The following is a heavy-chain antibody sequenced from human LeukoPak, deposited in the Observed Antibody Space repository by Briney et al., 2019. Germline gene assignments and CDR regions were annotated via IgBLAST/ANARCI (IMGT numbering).Heavy chain of an antibody. CDR1: GYTFTGYY. CDR2: INLNSGGT. CDR3: ERAGGNSGDDFDI. Sequence: ASVTVSCMASGYTFTGYYMHWVRQAPGQGLEWMGWINLNSGGTNYAQKFQGRVTMTRDRYISTASMDLNRLRPGDADMSFCERAGGNSGDDFDIWGQGTMVTVSS. V-gene: IGHV1-2*02. D-gene: IGHD4-23*01. J-gene: IGHJ3*02.